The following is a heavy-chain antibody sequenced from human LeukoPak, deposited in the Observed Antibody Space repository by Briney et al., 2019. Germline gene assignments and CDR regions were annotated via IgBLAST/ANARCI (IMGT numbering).Heavy chain of an antibody. V-gene: IGHV1-3*04. CDR3: APGYCSSTSCDLGIDY. CDR1: GYTFTSYA. CDR2: INTGNGNT. D-gene: IGHD2-2*01. J-gene: IGHJ4*02. Sequence: ASVKVSCKASGYTFTSYAMHLVRQAPGQRLEWMGWINTGNGNTKYSQEFQGRVTMTRDTSISTAYMELSRLRSDDTAVYYCAPGYCSSTSCDLGIDYWGQGTLATVSS.